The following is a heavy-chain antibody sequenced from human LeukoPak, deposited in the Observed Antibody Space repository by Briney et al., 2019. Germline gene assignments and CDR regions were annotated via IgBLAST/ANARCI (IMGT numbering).Heavy chain of an antibody. CDR1: GYTFTSYY. J-gene: IGHJ4*02. Sequence: ASVTVSCKASGYTFTSYYMHWVRQAPGQGLEWMGIINPSGGSTNYAQKFQGRVTLTRDTSTSTVYMELSSLKSEDTAVYYCARNIGVIGGADFWGLGTLVTVSS. V-gene: IGHV1-46*01. CDR3: ARNIGVIGGADF. CDR2: INPSGGST. D-gene: IGHD3-16*02.